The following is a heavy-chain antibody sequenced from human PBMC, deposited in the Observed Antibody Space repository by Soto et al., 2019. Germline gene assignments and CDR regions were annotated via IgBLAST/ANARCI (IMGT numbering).Heavy chain of an antibody. Sequence: EVQLVESGGGSVQLGGSLRLSCAASGFTFSSYSMNWVRQAPGKGLEWVSYISSSSSTIYYADSVKGRFTISRDNAKNSLYLQMNSLRAEDTAVYYCASQSSEWLLFASWGQGTLVTVSS. CDR3: ASQSSEWLLFAS. J-gene: IGHJ4*02. V-gene: IGHV3-48*01. CDR2: ISSSSSTI. CDR1: GFTFSSYS. D-gene: IGHD5-12*01.